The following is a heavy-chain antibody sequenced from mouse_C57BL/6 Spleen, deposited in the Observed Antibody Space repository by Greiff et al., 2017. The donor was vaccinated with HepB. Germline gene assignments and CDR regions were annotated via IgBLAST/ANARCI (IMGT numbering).Heavy chain of an antibody. CDR1: GFTFSDYG. CDR2: ISNLAYSI. V-gene: IGHV5-15*01. J-gene: IGHJ1*03. CDR3: ARQLRDWYFDV. Sequence: VQLKESGGGLVQPGGSLKLSCAASGFTFSDYGMAWVRQAPRKGPEWVAFISNLAYSIYYADTVTGRFTISRGNAKNTLYLEMSCLRSEDTAMYYCARQLRDWYFDVWGTGTTVTASS.